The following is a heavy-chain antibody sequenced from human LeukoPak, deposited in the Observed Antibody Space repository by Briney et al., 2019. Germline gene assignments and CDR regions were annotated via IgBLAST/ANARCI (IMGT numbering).Heavy chain of an antibody. Sequence: SETLSLTCGVSGASISSSNWWSWVRQPPGKGLEWIGEIHQSGTTNYNPSLKRRVTISVGNSKNQFSLTADSVTAADTAVYYCATRATGGTYVVHWGQGTLVTVSS. CDR2: IHQSGTT. J-gene: IGHJ4*02. D-gene: IGHD3-10*02. V-gene: IGHV4-4*02. CDR1: GASISSSNW. CDR3: ATRATGGTYVVH.